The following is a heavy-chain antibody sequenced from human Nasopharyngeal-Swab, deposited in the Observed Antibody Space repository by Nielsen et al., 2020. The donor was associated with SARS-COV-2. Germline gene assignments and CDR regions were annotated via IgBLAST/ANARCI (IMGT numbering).Heavy chain of an antibody. CDR3: ARGLSYGSGSNVVDY. Sequence: ASVKVSCKASGYTFTSYAMHWVRQAPGQRLEWMGWINAGNGNTKYSQKFQGRVTITRDTSASTAYVELSSLRSEDTAVYYCARGLSYGSGSNVVDYWGQGTLVTVSS. CDR1: GYTFTSYA. V-gene: IGHV1-3*01. CDR2: INAGNGNT. D-gene: IGHD3-10*01. J-gene: IGHJ4*02.